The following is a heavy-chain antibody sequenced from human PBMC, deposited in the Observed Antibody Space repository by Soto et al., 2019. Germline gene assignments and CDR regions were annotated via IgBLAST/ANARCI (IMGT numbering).Heavy chain of an antibody. J-gene: IGHJ4*02. V-gene: IGHV4-34*01. CDR3: AAHYYGSGSYYSRFDY. CDR1: GGSFSGYY. D-gene: IGHD3-10*01. Sequence: LSLTCAVYGGSFSGYYWSWIRQPPGKGLEWIGEINHSGSTNYNPSLKSRVTISVDTSKNQFSLKLSSVTAADTAVYYCAAHYYGSGSYYSRFDYWGQGTLVTVSS. CDR2: INHSGST.